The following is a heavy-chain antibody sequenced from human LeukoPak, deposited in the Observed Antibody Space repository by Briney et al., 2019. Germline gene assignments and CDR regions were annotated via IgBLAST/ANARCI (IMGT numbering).Heavy chain of an antibody. D-gene: IGHD3-10*01. CDR1: GVTFSDFG. CDR3: AKDPMVRGVINGFDY. J-gene: IGHJ4*02. Sequence: TGGSLRLSCAASGVTFSDFGMHWVRQAPGKRLEWVAVISYDGSHKIYADSVKGRFTISRDNAKNTLYLQMNSLRTDDTAMFYCAKDPMVRGVINGFDYWGQGTSVTVSS. CDR2: ISYDGSHK. V-gene: IGHV3-30*18.